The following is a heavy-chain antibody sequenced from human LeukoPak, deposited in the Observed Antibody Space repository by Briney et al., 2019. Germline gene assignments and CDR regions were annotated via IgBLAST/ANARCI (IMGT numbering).Heavy chain of an antibody. J-gene: IGHJ4*02. Sequence: GESLKISCKGSGYSFTSYWIGWVRRLPGKGLEWMGIIYPGDSDTRYSPSFQGQVTISADKSISTAYLQWSSLKASDTAMYYCTREYSSSVAGGGDYWGQGTLVTVSS. V-gene: IGHV5-51*01. D-gene: IGHD6-6*01. CDR2: IYPGDSDT. CDR1: GYSFTSYW. CDR3: TREYSSSVAGGGDY.